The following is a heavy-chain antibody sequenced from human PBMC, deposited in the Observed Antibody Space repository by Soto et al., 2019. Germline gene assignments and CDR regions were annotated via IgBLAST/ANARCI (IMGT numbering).Heavy chain of an antibody. CDR1: GGSISSYY. Sequence: SETLSLTCTVSGGSISSYYWSWIRQPPGKGLEWFGYIYYSGSTNYNPSLKSRVTISVDTSKNQFSLKLSSVTAADTAVYYCARSFGAYYDFWSGTDPYYYMDVWGKGTTVTVSS. J-gene: IGHJ6*03. V-gene: IGHV4-59*08. D-gene: IGHD3-3*01. CDR3: ARSFGAYYDFWSGTDPYYYMDV. CDR2: IYYSGST.